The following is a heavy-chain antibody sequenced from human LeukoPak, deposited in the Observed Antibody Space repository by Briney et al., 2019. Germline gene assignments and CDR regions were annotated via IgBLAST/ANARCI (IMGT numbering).Heavy chain of an antibody. J-gene: IGHJ5*02. Sequence: GAPLRFSCTASGYSFTNYWITWLRPLPGEGQEWMGRIDPSDSYTNYSPAFHSHVIISDDKYISTAYLQWSSLKASGTAMYYCAILQYVWVTYTWFDPWCQGTLVTVSS. V-gene: IGHV5-10-1*01. CDR2: IDPSDSYT. CDR1: GYSFTNYW. CDR3: AILQYVWVTYTWFDP. D-gene: IGHD3-16*01.